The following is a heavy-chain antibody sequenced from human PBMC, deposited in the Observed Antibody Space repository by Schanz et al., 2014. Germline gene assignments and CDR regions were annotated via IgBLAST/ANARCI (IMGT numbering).Heavy chain of an antibody. Sequence: QVQLQQWGAGLLKPSETLSLTCAFSGGSFSGYWWTWVRQSPGKGLEWIGEVNHGGYTNYNPSLKSRFTVSVDMSKKQFSLRLISVTAADTAAYYCATWSGTRLFHNWGQGTLVTVSS. J-gene: IGHJ4*02. CDR3: ATWSGTRLFHN. D-gene: IGHD1-7*01. CDR2: VNHGGYT. CDR1: GGSFSGYW. V-gene: IGHV4-34*01.